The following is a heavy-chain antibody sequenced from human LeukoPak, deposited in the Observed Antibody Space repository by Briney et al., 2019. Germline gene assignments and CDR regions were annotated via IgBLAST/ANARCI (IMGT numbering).Heavy chain of an antibody. CDR2: VYHSGTT. CDR3: AITRRDTIFDH. Sequence: SETLSLTCTVSGGSISYHYYNWIRQPPGKGLEWIGYVYHSGTTNYNPSLKSRVTISLDTSKNHFSLRLNSLTAADTAVYYCAITRRDTIFDHWGQGALVSVSS. J-gene: IGHJ4*02. CDR1: GGSISYHY. D-gene: IGHD5-18*01. V-gene: IGHV4-59*11.